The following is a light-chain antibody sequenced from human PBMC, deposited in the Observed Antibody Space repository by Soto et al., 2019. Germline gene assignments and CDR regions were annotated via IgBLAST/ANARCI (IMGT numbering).Light chain of an antibody. Sequence: SYELTQPPSVSVSPGQTARITCSGDALPREHAYWYQQKPGRAPVLLIYEDSERPSGIPERFSGSSSGTTVTLTISGVQAEDEADYHCQSADTRTTSHVVFGGGTKVTVL. CDR1: ALPREH. CDR2: EDS. J-gene: IGLJ2*01. V-gene: IGLV3-25*03. CDR3: QSADTRTTSHVV.